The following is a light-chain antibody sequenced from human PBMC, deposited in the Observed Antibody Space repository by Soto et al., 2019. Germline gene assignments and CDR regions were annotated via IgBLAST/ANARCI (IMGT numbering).Light chain of an antibody. CDR1: QSVRNNY. J-gene: IGKJ3*01. Sequence: IVLTQSPDTLSLSPGERVTLSCRASQSVRNNYLAWYQQKPGQAPRLLIYETYRRATGIPDRFSGSGSGIDFTLTISRLEPEDFAVYYCHQYNSWPRGTFGPGTKVEIK. V-gene: IGKV3D-20*02. CDR2: ETY. CDR3: HQYNSWPRGT.